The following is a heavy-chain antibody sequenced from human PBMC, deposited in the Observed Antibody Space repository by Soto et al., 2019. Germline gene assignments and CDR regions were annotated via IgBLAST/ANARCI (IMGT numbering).Heavy chain of an antibody. CDR3: ARVLYSSLHNGYLQH. CDR2: INHSGST. Sequence: SETLSLTCAVYGGSVSVYYWSLIRQPPGKGLEWIGEINHSGSTNYNPSLKSRVTISVDTSKNQFSLKLSSVTAADTAVYYCARVLYSSLHNGYLQHSGQGTLVTIFS. D-gene: IGHD6-13*01. CDR1: GGSVSVYY. V-gene: IGHV4-34*01. J-gene: IGHJ1*01.